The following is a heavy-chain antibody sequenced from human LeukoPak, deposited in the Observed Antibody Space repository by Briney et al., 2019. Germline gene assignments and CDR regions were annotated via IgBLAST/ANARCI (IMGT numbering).Heavy chain of an antibody. D-gene: IGHD4-17*01. CDR2: IHTSGDT. CDR1: GLTGSHNY. V-gene: IGHV3-53*01. Sequence: GGSLRLSCAASGLTGSHNYVSWVRQAPGKGLEWVSAIHTSGDTCYADSVKGRFTISRDTSKNTLYLQINGLRVEDTAVYYFIVFGDSNHWGQGPLVTVSS. CDR3: IVFGDSNH. J-gene: IGHJ5*02.